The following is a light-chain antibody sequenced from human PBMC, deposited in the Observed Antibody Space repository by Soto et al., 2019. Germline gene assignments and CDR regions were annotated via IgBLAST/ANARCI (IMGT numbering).Light chain of an antibody. Sequence: ALTQPASVSGSPGQSIAISCTGTSSDVGGYNYVSWYQQHPGKAPNLIIFDVTRRPSGVSDRFSGSKSGNTASLTISGLQAEDEADYYCTSYTTSSTVVFGGGTKLTVL. CDR3: TSYTTSSTVV. J-gene: IGLJ2*01. V-gene: IGLV2-14*03. CDR1: SSDVGGYNY. CDR2: DVT.